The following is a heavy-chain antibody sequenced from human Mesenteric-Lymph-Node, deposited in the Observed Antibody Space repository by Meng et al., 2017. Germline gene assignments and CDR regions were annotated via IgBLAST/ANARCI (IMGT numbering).Heavy chain of an antibody. CDR3: GKDRAVVVAGTQYNWFDP. CDR2: ISGSGDRT. Sequence: GESLKISCAASGFSFSDYAMRWVRHAPGKGLEWVSDISGSGDRTYYADSVKGRFTISRDNSKNTLSLQMNNLRVEDTAVYYCGKDRAVVVAGTQYNWFDPWGQGTLVTVSS. V-gene: IGHV3-23*01. D-gene: IGHD6-19*01. J-gene: IGHJ5*02. CDR1: GFSFSDYA.